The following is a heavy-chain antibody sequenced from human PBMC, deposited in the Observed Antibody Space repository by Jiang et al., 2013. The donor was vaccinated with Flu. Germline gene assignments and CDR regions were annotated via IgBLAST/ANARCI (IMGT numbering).Heavy chain of an antibody. D-gene: IGHD3-9*01. CDR2: INTYTGSP. J-gene: IGHJ6*02. Sequence: SVKVSCKASGYTFTTYPVNWVRQAPGQGLEWMGWINTYTGSPTYAQGFTGRFVLSLDTSATTTFLEINNLQSEDTAVYYCASPYDILTGYYNAYYYYGMDVWGQGTTVTVSS. CDR1: GYTFTTYP. CDR3: ASPYDILTGYYNAYYYYGMDV. V-gene: IGHV7-4-1*02.